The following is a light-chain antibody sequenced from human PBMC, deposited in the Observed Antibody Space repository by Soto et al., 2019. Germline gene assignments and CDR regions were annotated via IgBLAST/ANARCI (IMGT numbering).Light chain of an antibody. J-gene: IGLJ1*01. CDR2: EGS. V-gene: IGLV2-23*01. Sequence: QSALTQPASVSGSPGQSITISCTGTSSDVGGYNLVSWYQQYPGKAPKLLIYEGSRRPPGVSDRFSGSTSGNTASLTISGLQAEDEADYHCCSYAGSSALYVFGSGTKVTVL. CDR3: CSYAGSSALYV. CDR1: SSDVGGYNL.